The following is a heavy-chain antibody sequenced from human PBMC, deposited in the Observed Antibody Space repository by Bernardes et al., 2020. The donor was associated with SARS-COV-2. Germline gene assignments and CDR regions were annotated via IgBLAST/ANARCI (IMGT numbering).Heavy chain of an antibody. J-gene: IGHJ3*02. Sequence: GGSLCLSCAASGFTFSSSEMNWVRQAPGQGLEWVSYISSSGSTIYYADSVKGRFTISRDNAKNSLYLQMNSLRAEDTAVYYCAREGSGGWYDAFDIWGQGTMVTGSS. V-gene: IGHV3-48*03. D-gene: IGHD6-19*01. CDR1: GFTFSSSE. CDR2: ISSSGSTI. CDR3: AREGSGGWYDAFDI.